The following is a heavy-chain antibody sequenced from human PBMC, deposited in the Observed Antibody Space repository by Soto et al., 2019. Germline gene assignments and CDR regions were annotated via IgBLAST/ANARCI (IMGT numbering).Heavy chain of an antibody. Sequence: ESGGGVVQPGRSLRLSCAASGFTFSSYGMHWVRQAPGKGLEWVAVISYDGSNKYYADSVKGRFTISRDNSKNTLYLQMNSLRAEDTAVYYCAKDKNGLDYWGQGTLVTVSS. V-gene: IGHV3-30*18. J-gene: IGHJ4*02. CDR3: AKDKNGLDY. D-gene: IGHD2-8*01. CDR2: ISYDGSNK. CDR1: GFTFSSYG.